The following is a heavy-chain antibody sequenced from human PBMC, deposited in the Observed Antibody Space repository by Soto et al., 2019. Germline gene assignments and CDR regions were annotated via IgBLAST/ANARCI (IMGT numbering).Heavy chain of an antibody. CDR2: INHSGST. CDR1: GGSFSGYY. Sequence: QVLLQQWGAGLLRPSETLSLTCAVYGGSFSGYYWSWIRQPPWKGLEWIGEINHSGSTHYNPSLKSRVTISVDTSKNQFSLKLSSVTAADTAVYYCARNLGRDYWGQGTLVTVSS. CDR3: ARNLGRDY. J-gene: IGHJ4*02. V-gene: IGHV4-34*01. D-gene: IGHD7-27*01.